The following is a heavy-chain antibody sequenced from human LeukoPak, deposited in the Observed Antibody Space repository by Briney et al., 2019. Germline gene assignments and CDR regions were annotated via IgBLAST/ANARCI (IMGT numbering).Heavy chain of an antibody. J-gene: IGHJ4*02. CDR1: GGTFSSYA. CDR2: IIPIFGTA. V-gene: IGHV1-69*05. CDR3: AVGMGYYFDY. D-gene: IGHD1-14*01. Sequence: SVKVSCKASGGTFSSYAISWVRQAPGQGLEWMGGIIPIFGTANYAQKFQGTVTITTDESTSTAYMEPSSLRSEDTAVYYCAVGMGYYFDYWGQGTLVTVSS.